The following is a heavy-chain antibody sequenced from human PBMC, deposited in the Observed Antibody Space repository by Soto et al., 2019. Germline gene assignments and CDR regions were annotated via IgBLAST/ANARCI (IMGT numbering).Heavy chain of an antibody. CDR1: GFTFSSYA. CDR3: ARRVGAITYYFDY. CDR2: ISYDGSNK. J-gene: IGHJ4*02. Sequence: QVQLVESGGGVVQPGRSLRLSCAASGFTFSSYAMHWVRQAPGKGLVWVAVISYDGSNKYYADSVKGRFTISRDNSKNTLYLQMNSLRAEDTAVYYCARRVGAITYYFDYWGQGTLVTVSS. D-gene: IGHD1-26*01. V-gene: IGHV3-30-3*01.